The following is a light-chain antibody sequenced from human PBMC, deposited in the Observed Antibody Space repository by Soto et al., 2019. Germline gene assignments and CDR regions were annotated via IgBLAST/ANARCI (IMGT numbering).Light chain of an antibody. CDR1: QSVSSNT. J-gene: IGKJ5*01. CDR3: QQHGTSFVT. CDR2: GTT. V-gene: IGKV3-20*01. Sequence: EIVLTQSPGTLSLSPGERATLSCRASQSVSSNTLGWYQQKAGQAPRLLIYGTTSRATGIPDRFSGSGSGTDFTLTISRLEPEDFAVYYCQQHGTSFVTFGQGTRLEIK.